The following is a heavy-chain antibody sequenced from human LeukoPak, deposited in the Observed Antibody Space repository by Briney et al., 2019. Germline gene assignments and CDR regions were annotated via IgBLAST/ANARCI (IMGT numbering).Heavy chain of an antibody. CDR2: IYYSGST. D-gene: IGHD2-21*02. CDR3: ARLCGGDCYSYYYYGMDV. V-gene: IGHV4-59*08. Sequence: PSETLSLTCTVSGGSISSYYWSWIRQPPGKGLEWIGYIYYSGSTNYNPSLKSRVTISVDTSKNQFSLKLSSVTAADTAVYYCARLCGGDCYSYYYYGMDVWGQGTTVTVSS. CDR1: GGSISSYY. J-gene: IGHJ6*02.